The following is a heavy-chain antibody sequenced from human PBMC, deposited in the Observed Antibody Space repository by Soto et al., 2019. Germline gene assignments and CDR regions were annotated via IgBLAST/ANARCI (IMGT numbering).Heavy chain of an antibody. CDR3: ARSNVDTAMVDYYYYGMDV. D-gene: IGHD5-18*01. CDR1: GGSFSGYY. CDR2: INHSGST. Sequence: LSLTCAVYGGSFSGYYWSWIRQPPGKGLEWIGEINHSGSTNYNPSLKSRVTISVDTSKNQFSLKLSSVTAADTAVYYCARSNVDTAMVDYYYYGMDVWGQGTTVTVSS. V-gene: IGHV4-34*01. J-gene: IGHJ6*02.